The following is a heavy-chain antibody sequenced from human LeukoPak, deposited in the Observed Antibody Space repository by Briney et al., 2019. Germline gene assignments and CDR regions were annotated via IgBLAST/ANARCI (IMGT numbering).Heavy chain of an antibody. CDR3: ASYTYYYDSSGYSDAFDI. J-gene: IGHJ3*02. CDR1: GGSISSYY. V-gene: IGHV4-59*01. Sequence: PSETLSLTCTVSGGSISSYYWSWIRQPPRKGLERIGYIYYSGSTNYNPSLKSRVTISVDTSKNQFSLKLSSVTAADTAVYYCASYTYYYDSSGYSDAFDIWGQGTMVTVSS. D-gene: IGHD3-22*01. CDR2: IYYSGST.